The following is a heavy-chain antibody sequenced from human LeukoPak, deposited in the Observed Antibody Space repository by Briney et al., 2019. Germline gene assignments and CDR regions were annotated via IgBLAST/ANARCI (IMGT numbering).Heavy chain of an antibody. Sequence: GASVKVSCKASVYTFTSYGISWVRQAPGQGLEWMGWISAYNGNTNYAQKLQGRVTMTTDTSTSTAYMELRSLRSDDPAVYYCARVNQLLSKVYYYYSYGMDVWGQGTTVTVSS. D-gene: IGHD2-2*01. CDR2: ISAYNGNT. CDR3: ARVNQLLSKVYYYYSYGMDV. J-gene: IGHJ6*02. V-gene: IGHV1-18*01. CDR1: VYTFTSYG.